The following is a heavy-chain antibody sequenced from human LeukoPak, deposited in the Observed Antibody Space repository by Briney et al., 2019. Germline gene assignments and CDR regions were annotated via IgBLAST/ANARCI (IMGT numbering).Heavy chain of an antibody. CDR3: AKDSIVGASYDY. D-gene: IGHD1-26*01. CDR1: GFTFSNYW. Sequence: GGSLRLSCAASGFTFSNYWMSWVRQAPGKGLEFMANIKEAGSEKYYVDSVKGRFTISRDNDKNLVHLQMNSLRAEDTAVYYCAKDSIVGASYDYWGQGTLVTVSS. J-gene: IGHJ4*02. CDR2: IKEAGSEK. V-gene: IGHV3-7*03.